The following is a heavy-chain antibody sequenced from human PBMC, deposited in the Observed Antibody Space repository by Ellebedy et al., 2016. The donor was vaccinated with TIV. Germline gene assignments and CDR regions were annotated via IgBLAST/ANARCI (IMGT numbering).Heavy chain of an antibody. J-gene: IGHJ3*02. V-gene: IGHV1-3*01. Sequence: ASVKVSXXASGYTFTSYAMHWVRQAPGQRLEWMGWINAGNGNTKYSQKFQGRVTITRDTSASTAYMELSSLRSEDTAVYYCARVDSSGWYQDAFDIWGQGTMVTVSS. CDR3: ARVDSSGWYQDAFDI. D-gene: IGHD6-19*01. CDR1: GYTFTSYA. CDR2: INAGNGNT.